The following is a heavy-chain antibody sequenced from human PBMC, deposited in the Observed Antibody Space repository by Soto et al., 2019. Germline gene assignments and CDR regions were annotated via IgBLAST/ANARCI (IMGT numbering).Heavy chain of an antibody. CDR1: GGTFSSYA. CDR3: ARFRQLWLGELFFYYYYGMDV. D-gene: IGHD3-10*01. CDR2: IIPIFGTA. J-gene: IGHJ6*02. V-gene: IGHV1-69*13. Sequence: GASVKVSCKASGGTFSSYAISWVRQAPGQGLERMGGIIPIFGTANYAQKFQGRVTITADESTSTAYLQWSSLKASDTAMYYCARFRQLWLGELFFYYYYGMDVWGQGTTVTVS.